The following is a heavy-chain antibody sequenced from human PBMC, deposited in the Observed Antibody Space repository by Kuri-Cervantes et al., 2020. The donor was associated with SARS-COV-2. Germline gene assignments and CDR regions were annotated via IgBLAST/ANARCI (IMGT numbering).Heavy chain of an antibody. D-gene: IGHD1-1*01. Sequence: GGSLRLSCAASGFSFSSYGMSWVRQAPGKGLEWVSAISGSGGSTYYADSVKGRFTISRDNYKNTLYLQMNSLRAEDTAVYYCARRESWKGDFDIWGQGTMVTVSS. CDR2: ISGSGGST. V-gene: IGHV3-23*01. CDR1: GFSFSSYG. J-gene: IGHJ3*02. CDR3: ARRESWKGDFDI.